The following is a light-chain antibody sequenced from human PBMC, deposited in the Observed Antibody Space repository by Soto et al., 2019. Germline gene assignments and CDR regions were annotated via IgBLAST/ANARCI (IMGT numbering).Light chain of an antibody. J-gene: IGLJ3*02. CDR2: TNN. Sequence: QAVVTQPPSASGTPGQRVTISCSGASSNIGSNAVNWYQQLPGTAPQLLIYTNNERPSGVPVRFSGSKSGTSASLAITGLQSEDEADYHCAAWDDSLNALVFGGGTKLTVL. CDR1: SSNIGSNA. V-gene: IGLV1-44*01. CDR3: AAWDDSLNALV.